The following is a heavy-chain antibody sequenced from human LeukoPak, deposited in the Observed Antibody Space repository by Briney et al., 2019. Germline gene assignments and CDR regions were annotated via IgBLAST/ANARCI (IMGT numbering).Heavy chain of an antibody. CDR1: GYSFTSYW. D-gene: IGHD3-22*01. CDR3: ARPYDYYDSSGYDAFDI. J-gene: IGHJ3*02. Sequence: GESLKISCKGSGYSFTSYWTGWVRQMPGKGLEWMGIIYPGDSDTRYSPSFQGQVTVSADKSISTAYLQWSSLKASDTAMYYCARPYDYYDSSGYDAFDIWGQGTMVTVSS. V-gene: IGHV5-51*01. CDR2: IYPGDSDT.